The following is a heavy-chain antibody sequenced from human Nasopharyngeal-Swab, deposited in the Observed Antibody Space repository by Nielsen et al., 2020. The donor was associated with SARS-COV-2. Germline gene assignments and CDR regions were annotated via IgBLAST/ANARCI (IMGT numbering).Heavy chain of an antibody. J-gene: IGHJ4*02. D-gene: IGHD4-23*01. Sequence: GESLEISWAASGFTFSSYSMNWVRQAPGKGLEWVSSISSSSSYIYYADSVKGRFTISRDNAKNSLYLQMNSLRAEDTAVYYCARGGNSVYWGQGTLVTVSS. CDR3: ARGGNSVY. CDR1: GFTFSSYS. CDR2: ISSSSSYI. V-gene: IGHV3-21*01.